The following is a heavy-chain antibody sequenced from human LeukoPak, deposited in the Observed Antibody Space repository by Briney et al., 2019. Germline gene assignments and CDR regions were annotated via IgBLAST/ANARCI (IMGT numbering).Heavy chain of an antibody. CDR2: ISGSGGST. Sequence: GGSLRLSCAASGFTVSSNYMSWVRQAPGKGLEWVSAISGSGGSTYYADSVKGRFTISRDNAKNSLYLQMNSLRAEDTAVYYCAREGYSSSWYVVGANYYYYGMDVWGQGTTVTVSS. V-gene: IGHV3-23*01. J-gene: IGHJ6*02. CDR3: AREGYSSSWYVVGANYYYYGMDV. CDR1: GFTVSSNY. D-gene: IGHD6-13*01.